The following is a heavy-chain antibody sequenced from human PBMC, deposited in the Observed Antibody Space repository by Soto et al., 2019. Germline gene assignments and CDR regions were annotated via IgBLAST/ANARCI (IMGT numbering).Heavy chain of an antibody. CDR2: ISSSSSYI. J-gene: IGHJ6*02. CDR3: ARVTMVRGVIIKPKNYYYYGMDV. V-gene: IGHV3-21*01. D-gene: IGHD3-10*01. CDR1: GFTFSSYS. Sequence: PVGSLRLSCAASGFTFSSYSMNWVRQAPGKGLEWVSSISSSSSYIYYADSVKGRFTISRDNAKNSLYLQMNSLRAEDTAVYYCARVTMVRGVIIKPKNYYYYGMDVWGQGTTVTVSS.